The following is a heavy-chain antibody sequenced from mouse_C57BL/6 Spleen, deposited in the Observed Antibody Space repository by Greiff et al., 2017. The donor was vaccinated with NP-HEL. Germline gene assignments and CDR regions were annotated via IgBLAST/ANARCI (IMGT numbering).Heavy chain of an antibody. Sequence: EVQLQQSGPELVKPGASVKISCKASGYTFTDYYMNWVKQSHGKSLEWIGDINPNNGGTSYNQKFKGKATLTVDKSSSTAYMELRSLTSEDSAVYYCARGPYYYGSLPCYFDVWGTGTTVTVSS. D-gene: IGHD1-1*01. V-gene: IGHV1-26*01. J-gene: IGHJ1*03. CDR2: INPNNGGT. CDR3: ARGPYYYGSLPCYFDV. CDR1: GYTFTDYY.